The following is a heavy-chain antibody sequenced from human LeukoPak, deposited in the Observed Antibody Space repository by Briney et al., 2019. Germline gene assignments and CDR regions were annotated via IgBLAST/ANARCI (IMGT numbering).Heavy chain of an antibody. Sequence: PGGSLRLSCAASGFTVDDYAMHWVRQAPGKGLEWGSGISWNSGSVGYADSVKGRFTISRDNAQNSLYLQMNSLRAEDTALCYCATSPTTVTTGGYWGQGTLVTVSS. D-gene: IGHD4-17*01. CDR2: ISWNSGSV. CDR1: GFTVDDYA. J-gene: IGHJ4*02. CDR3: ATSPTTVTTGGY. V-gene: IGHV3-9*01.